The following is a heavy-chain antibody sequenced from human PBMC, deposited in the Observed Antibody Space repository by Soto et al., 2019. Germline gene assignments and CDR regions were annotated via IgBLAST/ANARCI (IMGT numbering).Heavy chain of an antibody. D-gene: IGHD2-2*02. Sequence: SETLSLTCTVSGGSISSSTYYWGWIRQPPGKGLEWIGSIYYSGSTYYNPPLKSRVTISVDTSKNLFSLKLSSVTAADTAVYYCARQANLGYCGTSRCYISYWGQGTLVTVSS. V-gene: IGHV4-39*01. J-gene: IGHJ4*02. CDR3: ARQANLGYCGTSRCYISY. CDR1: GGSISSSTYY. CDR2: IYYSGST.